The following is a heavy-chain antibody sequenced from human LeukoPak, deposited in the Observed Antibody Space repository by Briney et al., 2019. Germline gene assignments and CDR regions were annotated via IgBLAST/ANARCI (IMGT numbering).Heavy chain of an antibody. CDR3: ARDIAAAGLFFDY. CDR1: GFTFSGSG. CDR2: ILYDGSNE. D-gene: IGHD6-13*01. J-gene: IGHJ4*02. Sequence: GGSLRLSCAASGFTFSGSGMHWVRQAPGKGLEWVAFILYDGSNEYYADSVRGRFTISRDNSKNTLYLQMNSLTAEDTAVYYCARDIAAAGLFFDYWGQGTLVTVSS. V-gene: IGHV3-30*02.